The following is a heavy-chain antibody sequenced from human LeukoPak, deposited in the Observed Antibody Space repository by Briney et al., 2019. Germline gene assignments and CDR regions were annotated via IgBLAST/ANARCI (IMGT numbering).Heavy chain of an antibody. J-gene: IGHJ4*02. CDR2: IYYSGST. V-gene: IGHV4-59*05. Sequence: SETLSLTCTVSGGSMTGNYWSWLRQSPGKGLEWIGSIYYSGSTYYNPSLTSRVTISVDASKNQFSLKLSSVTAADTAVYYCARHGSDYCSGDRCYPIDYWGQGTLVTVSS. D-gene: IGHD2-15*01. CDR3: ARHGSDYCSGDRCYPIDY. CDR1: GGSMTGNY.